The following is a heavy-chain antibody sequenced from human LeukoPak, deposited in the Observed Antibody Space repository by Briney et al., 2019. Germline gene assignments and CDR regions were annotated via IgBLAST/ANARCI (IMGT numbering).Heavy chain of an antibody. J-gene: IGHJ4*02. CDR1: GFTFSTYE. CDR3: AIWDF. Sequence: PGGSLRLSCAASGFTFSTYEMNWVRQAPGKGLEWISYISSSGGSTYYADSVKGRFTISRDNAKNSLYLQMDSLRADDTAVYYCAIWDFWGRETVVTVSS. V-gene: IGHV3-48*03. CDR2: ISSSGGST.